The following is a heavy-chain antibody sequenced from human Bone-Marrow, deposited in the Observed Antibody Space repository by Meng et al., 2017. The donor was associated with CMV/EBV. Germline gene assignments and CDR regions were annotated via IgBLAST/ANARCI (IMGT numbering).Heavy chain of an antibody. J-gene: IGHJ4*02. CDR1: GFTFGDDA. D-gene: IGHD2-8*01. V-gene: IGHV3-11*04. CDR3: ARSMGHLDF. CDR2: ISSSGSTI. Sequence: GESLKISCTASGFTFGDDAMSWIRQAPGKGLEWVSYISSSGSTIYYADSVKGRFTISRDNAKNSLYLQMNSLRAEDTAVYYCARSMGHLDFWGQGTLVTVSS.